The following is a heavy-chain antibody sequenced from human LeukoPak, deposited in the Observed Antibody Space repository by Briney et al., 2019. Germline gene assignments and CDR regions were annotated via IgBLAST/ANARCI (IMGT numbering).Heavy chain of an antibody. CDR3: ARGPDRGNWFDP. V-gene: IGHV1-3*01. Sequence: ASVKVSCKASGYTFTSYAMHWVRQAPGQRLEWMGWINAGNGNTKYSQKFQGRVTVTRDTSASTAYMELSSLRSEDTAVYYCARGPDRGNWFDPWGQGTLVTVSS. CDR1: GYTFTSYA. J-gene: IGHJ5*02. CDR2: INAGNGNT.